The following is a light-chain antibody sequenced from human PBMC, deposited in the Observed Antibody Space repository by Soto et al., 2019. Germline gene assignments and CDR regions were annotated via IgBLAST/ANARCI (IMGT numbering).Light chain of an antibody. CDR1: QSVSSY. J-gene: IGKJ4*01. CDR2: DAS. V-gene: IGKV3-11*01. CDR3: QQRSNWRLT. Sequence: EIVLTQSPGTLSLSPGERATLSCRASQSVSSYLAWYQQKPGQAPRLLIYDASNRATGIPARLSGSGSGTDFTLTISSLEPEDFAVYYCQQRSNWRLTFGGGTKVDIK.